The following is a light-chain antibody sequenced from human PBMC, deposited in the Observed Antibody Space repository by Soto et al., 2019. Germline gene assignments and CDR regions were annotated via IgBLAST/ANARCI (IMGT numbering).Light chain of an antibody. CDR2: GAS. Sequence: EIVMTQSPATLSVSPGERATLSCSASQSVNSNLAWYQQKPGQAPRLLIYGASTRATGIPARFSGSGSGTEFTLTISSLQSEDFAVYYCQQYNNWPPWTCGQGTKVEIK. CDR1: QSVNSN. J-gene: IGKJ1*01. V-gene: IGKV3-15*01. CDR3: QQYNNWPPWT.